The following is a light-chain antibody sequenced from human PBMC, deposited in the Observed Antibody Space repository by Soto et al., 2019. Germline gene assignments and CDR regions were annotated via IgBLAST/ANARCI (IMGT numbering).Light chain of an antibody. V-gene: IGLV2-14*01. CDR1: GSDVGGYNF. CDR3: SSYTGTTTLG. J-gene: IGLJ1*01. Sequence: QSALTQPASVSGSPGQSITISCTRTGSDVGGYNFVSWYQHHPGRAPKLIIYGVNNRPSGVSNRFSGSKSGNTASLTISGLQAEDEADYYCSSYTGTTTLGFGTGTKLTVL. CDR2: GVN.